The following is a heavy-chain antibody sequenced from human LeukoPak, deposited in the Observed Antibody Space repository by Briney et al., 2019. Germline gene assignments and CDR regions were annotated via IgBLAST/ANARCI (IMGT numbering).Heavy chain of an antibody. D-gene: IGHD3-9*01. CDR1: GFTFDDYA. V-gene: IGHV3-9*01. J-gene: IGHJ4*02. Sequence: GMSLRLSCATSGFTFDDYAMHWVRQAPGKGLEWVSGISWNSGSIGYADSVKGRFTISRDNAKNSLYLQMNSLRAEDTALYYCAKGLNYDILTGPDYWGQGTLVTVSS. CDR2: ISWNSGSI. CDR3: AKGLNYDILTGPDY.